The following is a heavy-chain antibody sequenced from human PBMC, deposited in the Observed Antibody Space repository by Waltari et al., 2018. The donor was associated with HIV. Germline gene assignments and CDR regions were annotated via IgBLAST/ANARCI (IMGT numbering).Heavy chain of an antibody. CDR1: GFTFSIYG. V-gene: IGHV3-30*02. J-gene: IGHJ4*02. D-gene: IGHD1-1*01. Sequence: QVQLLESGGDVVQPGGSLRLSWSVSGFTFSIYGMHWVRQAPGKGLDWMLFITYDGSNKYYADSVKGRFTISSDSSKSTLYLQMNGLRSEDTAVYYCAKDGYTPTYVDYWGQGTLVTVSS. CDR2: ITYDGSNK. CDR3: AKDGYTPTYVDY.